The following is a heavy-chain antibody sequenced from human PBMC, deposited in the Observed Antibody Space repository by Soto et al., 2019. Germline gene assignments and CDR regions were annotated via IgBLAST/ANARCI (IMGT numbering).Heavy chain of an antibody. J-gene: IGHJ4*02. Sequence: QVQLQESGPGLVKPSQTLSLTCTVSGGSISSGGYYWSWIRQHPGKGLEWIGYIYYSGSTYYNPSLKSRVTISVDTSKNQFSLKLSSVTAADTAVYYCARDRGYCSGGSCSYFDYWGQGTLVTVS. CDR3: ARDRGYCSGGSCSYFDY. CDR2: IYYSGST. D-gene: IGHD2-15*01. CDR1: GGSISSGGYY. V-gene: IGHV4-31*03.